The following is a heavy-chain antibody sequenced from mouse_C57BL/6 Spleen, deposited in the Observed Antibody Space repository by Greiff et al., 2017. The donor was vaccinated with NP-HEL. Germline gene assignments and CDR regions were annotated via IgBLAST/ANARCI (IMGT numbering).Heavy chain of an antibody. J-gene: IGHJ1*03. CDR2: IYPGDGDT. V-gene: IGHV1-82*01. D-gene: IGHD1-1*01. Sequence: VQVVESGPELVKPGASVKISCKASGYAFSSSWMNWVKQRPGKGLEWIGRIYPGDGDTNYNGKFKGKATLTADKSSSTAYMQLSSLTSEDSAVYFCARDTTVVATYWYFDVWGTGTTVTVSS. CDR1: GYAFSSSW. CDR3: ARDTTVVATYWYFDV.